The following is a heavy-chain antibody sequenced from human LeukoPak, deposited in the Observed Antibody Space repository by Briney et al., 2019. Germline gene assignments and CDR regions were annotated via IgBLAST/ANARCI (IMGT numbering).Heavy chain of an antibody. D-gene: IGHD2-21*02. CDR1: GFTFSNYW. Sequence: GGSLRLSCAASGFTFSNYWMNWVRQAPGKGLEWVANINQDGSTKYYVGSVKGRFTVSRDNAKNSVFLQMNSLRAEGTAVYYCAGGRTWVTDSWGLGTLVTVSS. V-gene: IGHV3-7*04. J-gene: IGHJ5*01. CDR2: INQDGSTK. CDR3: AGGRTWVTDS.